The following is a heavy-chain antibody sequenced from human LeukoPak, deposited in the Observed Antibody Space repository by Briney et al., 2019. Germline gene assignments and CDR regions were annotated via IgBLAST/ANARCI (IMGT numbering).Heavy chain of an antibody. CDR3: TRHVEVTTYLDVTPANSNYYYYYMDV. J-gene: IGHJ6*03. V-gene: IGHV3-15*01. CDR2: IKAKIDGETI. Sequence: GGSLRLSCAASGFTFSNAWLNWVRQAPGKGLEWVGRIKAKIDGETIDYTAPVKGRFTISRDDSKNMVYLQMNSLKTEDTAVYYCTRHVEVTTYLDVTPANSNYYYYYMDVWGKGTTVTISS. D-gene: IGHD4-17*01. CDR1: GFTFSNAW.